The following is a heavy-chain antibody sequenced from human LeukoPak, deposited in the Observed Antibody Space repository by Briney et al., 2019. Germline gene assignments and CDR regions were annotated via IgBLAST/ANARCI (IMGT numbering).Heavy chain of an antibody. V-gene: IGHV4-61*02. CDR3: AREPPGY. CDR1: GGSVTSGSYY. CDR2: IYTNGGA. J-gene: IGHJ4*02. Sequence: SETLSLTCTVSGGSVTSGSYYWNWIRQPAGKGLEWIGRIYTNGGASYTPSPKSRVTISIDASKNQFSLKLSSVTAADTAVYYCAREPPGYWGQGILVTVSS.